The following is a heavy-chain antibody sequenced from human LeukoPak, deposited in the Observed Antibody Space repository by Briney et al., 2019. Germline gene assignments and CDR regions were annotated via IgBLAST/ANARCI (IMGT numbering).Heavy chain of an antibody. D-gene: IGHD3-10*02. V-gene: IGHV3-23*01. J-gene: IGHJ6*04. CDR1: GFTFSSYG. CDR2: ISGSGGST. CDR3: AELGITMIGGV. Sequence: GGTLRLSCAASGFTFSSYGMSWVRQAPGKGLEWVSAISGSGGSTYYADSVKGRFTISRDNSKNTLYLQMNSLRAEDTAVYYCAELGITMIGGVWGKGTTVTISS.